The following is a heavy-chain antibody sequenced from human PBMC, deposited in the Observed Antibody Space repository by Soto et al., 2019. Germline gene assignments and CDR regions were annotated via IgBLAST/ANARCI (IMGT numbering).Heavy chain of an antibody. CDR2: IYYSGST. Sequence: SETLSLTCTFSVVSISSYYWSWIRQPSGKGLEWIGYIYYSGSTNYNPSLKSRVTISVDTSKNQFSLKLSSVTAADTAVYYCAGPGYWGQGTLVNVSS. CDR1: VVSISSYY. V-gene: IGHV4-59*01. J-gene: IGHJ4*02. CDR3: AGPGY.